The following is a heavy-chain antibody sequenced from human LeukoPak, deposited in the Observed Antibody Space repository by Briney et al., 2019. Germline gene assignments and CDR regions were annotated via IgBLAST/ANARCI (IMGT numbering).Heavy chain of an antibody. Sequence: PGGSLRLSCSASGSTFSSYAMHWVRQAPGKGLEYVSAISSNGGSTYYADSVKGRFTISRDNSKNTLYPQMSSLRPEDTAVYYCVKGIVVVTARAFDYWGQGTLVTVSS. CDR3: VKGIVVVTARAFDY. CDR1: GSTFSSYA. J-gene: IGHJ4*02. CDR2: ISSNGGST. D-gene: IGHD2-21*02. V-gene: IGHV3-64D*06.